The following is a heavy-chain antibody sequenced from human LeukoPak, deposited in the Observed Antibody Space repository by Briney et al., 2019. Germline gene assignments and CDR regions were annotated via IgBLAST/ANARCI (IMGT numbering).Heavy chain of an antibody. CDR2: IWYDGSNK. CDR1: GFTFSTYG. D-gene: IGHD4-17*01. CDR3: ARHKVGDYYNPSDY. Sequence: GGSLRLSCAASGFTFSTYGIHWVRQAPGKGLEWVAVIWYDGSNKFYADSVKGRFTISRDNSKNTLYLQMNSLRAEDTAVYYCARHKVGDYYNPSDYWGQGTLVTVSS. J-gene: IGHJ4*02. V-gene: IGHV3-33*01.